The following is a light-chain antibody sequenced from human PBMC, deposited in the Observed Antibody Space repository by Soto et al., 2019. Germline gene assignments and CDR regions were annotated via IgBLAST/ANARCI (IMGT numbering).Light chain of an antibody. CDR1: QSISSW. CDR3: QQYNSYPVT. CDR2: DAS. V-gene: IGKV1-5*01. J-gene: IGKJ2*01. Sequence: DIQMTQSPSTLSASVGDRVTITCRASQSISSWLAWYQEKPGKAPKLLIYDASSLESGVPSRFRGSGSGTELTLTISSLQHDDFATYYCQQYNSYPVTFGQGTKLEIK.